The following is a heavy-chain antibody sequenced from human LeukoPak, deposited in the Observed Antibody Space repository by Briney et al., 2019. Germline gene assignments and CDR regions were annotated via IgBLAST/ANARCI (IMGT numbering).Heavy chain of an antibody. V-gene: IGHV4-39*01. CDR2: IYYSGST. Sequence: SETLSLTCTVSGGSISSSSYYWGWIRQPPGKGLEWIGSIYYSGSTYYNPSLKSRVTISVDTSKNQFSLKLSSVTAADTAVYYCARHGGIPVWGQGTLVTVSS. CDR1: GGSISSSSYY. J-gene: IGHJ4*02. CDR3: ARHGGIPV.